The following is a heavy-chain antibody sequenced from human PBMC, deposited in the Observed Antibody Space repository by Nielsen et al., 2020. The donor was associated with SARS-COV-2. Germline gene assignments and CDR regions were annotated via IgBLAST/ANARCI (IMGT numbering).Heavy chain of an antibody. J-gene: IGHJ5*02. CDR2: IKHDGSEM. Sequence: GESLKISCAASGFTFSRSWMSWVRQAPGKGLEWVANIKHDGSEMYYVDSAKGRFIISRDSANSSLYLQMNSLRVEDTALYYCAREPIAADHWGQGTLVTVSS. D-gene: IGHD6-13*01. CDR3: AREPIAADH. V-gene: IGHV3-7*03. CDR1: GFTFSRSW.